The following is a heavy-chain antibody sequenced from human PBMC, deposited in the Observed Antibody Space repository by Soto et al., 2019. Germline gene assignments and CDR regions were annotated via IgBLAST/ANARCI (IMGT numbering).Heavy chain of an antibody. J-gene: IGHJ4*02. CDR3: ARGDSSCWYDLDY. CDR2: ISSSSSYI. Sequence: GGSLRLSCAASGFTFSSYSMNWVRQAPGKGLEWVSSISSSSSYIYYADSVKGRFTISRDNAKNSLYLQVNSLRAEDSDVYYCARGDSSCWYDLDYWGQGTLVTVSS. D-gene: IGHD6-19*01. V-gene: IGHV3-21*01. CDR1: GFTFSSYS.